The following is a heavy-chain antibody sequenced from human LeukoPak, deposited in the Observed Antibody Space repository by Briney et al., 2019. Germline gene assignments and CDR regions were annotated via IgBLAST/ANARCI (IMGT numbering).Heavy chain of an antibody. CDR1: GFTFSNYW. CDR2: IRYDGSNI. D-gene: IGHD5-18*01. V-gene: IGHV3-33*08. J-gene: IGHJ4*02. CDR3: ARHLSGVTGYTYGRGIDY. Sequence: GGSLRLSCAASGFTFSNYWMHWVRQAPGKGLEWVAFIRYDGSNIYYADSVKGRLTISRDNAKTSLYLQMNSLRAEDTAVYYCARHLSGVTGYTYGRGIDYWGQGTLVTVSS.